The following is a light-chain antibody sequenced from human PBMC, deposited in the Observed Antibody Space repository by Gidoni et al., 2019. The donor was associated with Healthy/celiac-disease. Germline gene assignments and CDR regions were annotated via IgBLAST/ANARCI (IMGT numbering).Light chain of an antibody. CDR1: SSSSGNNY. V-gene: IGLV1-51*01. J-gene: IGLJ2*01. CDR3: GTWDSSLSVV. CDR2: DNN. Sequence: QSVLTQPPSVSAAPGQKVTISCSGSSSSSGNNYVSWYQQLPGTAPNLLIYDNNKRPSGIPDRFSGSKSGTSATLGITGLQTGDEADYYCGTWDSSLSVVFGGGTKLTVL.